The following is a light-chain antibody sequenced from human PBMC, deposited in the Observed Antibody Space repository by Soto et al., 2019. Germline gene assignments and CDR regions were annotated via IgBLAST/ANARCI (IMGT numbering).Light chain of an antibody. CDR3: QQYGSSPYT. J-gene: IGKJ2*01. Sequence: EIVLTQSPGTLSLSPGERATLSCRASQSVSRRFLAWYQQKPGQAPRLLMYGASSRATGIPDRFSGTGSGTDFTLTISRLEPEDLAVYYCQQYGSSPYTFGLGTKLEIK. V-gene: IGKV3-20*01. CDR2: GAS. CDR1: QSVSRRF.